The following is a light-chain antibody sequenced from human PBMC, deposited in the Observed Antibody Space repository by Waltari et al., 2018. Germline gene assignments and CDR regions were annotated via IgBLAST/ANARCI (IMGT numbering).Light chain of an antibody. CDR2: GTS. J-gene: IGKJ3*01. CDR3: QQYDSSPSIYT. V-gene: IGKV3-20*01. CDR1: QSVSSTF. Sequence: IVLTQSPGTLSLSPGERATLSCRASQSVSSTFLAWYQQRPGQAPRLLIYGTSNRATGIPDRFSGSGSGTDFTLTISRLAPEDFAVYYCQQYDSSPSIYTFGPGTKVDVK.